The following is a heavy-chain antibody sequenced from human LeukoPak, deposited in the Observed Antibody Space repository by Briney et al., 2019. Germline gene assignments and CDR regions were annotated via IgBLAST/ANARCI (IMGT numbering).Heavy chain of an antibody. V-gene: IGHV3-23*01. Sequence: PGGSLRLSCAASGFTFSNHAMNWVRQAPGKGLEWVSIISGSGTVTYYADSVKGRFTISRDNAKNTLYLQMNSLRAEDTAVYYCARAANTAAGTPTLAIDYWGQGTLVTVSS. J-gene: IGHJ4*02. CDR1: GFTFSNHA. CDR2: ISGSGTVT. D-gene: IGHD6-13*01. CDR3: ARAANTAAGTPTLAIDY.